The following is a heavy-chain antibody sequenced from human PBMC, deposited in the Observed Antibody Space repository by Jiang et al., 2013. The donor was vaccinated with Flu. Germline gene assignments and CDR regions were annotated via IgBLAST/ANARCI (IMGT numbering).Heavy chain of an antibody. D-gene: IGHD6-19*01. V-gene: IGHV3-74*01. CDR1: GFTFSTYW. Sequence: LVQPGGSLRLSCGASGFTFSTYWIHWVRQAPGKGLVWVSRINSDGSTTRYADSVKGRFTISRDNAKNTLYLQLNSLRVEDTAVYYCARDRGAGTPFDSWGQGTLVTVSS. CDR3: ARDRGAGTPFDS. CDR2: INSDGSTT. J-gene: IGHJ4*02.